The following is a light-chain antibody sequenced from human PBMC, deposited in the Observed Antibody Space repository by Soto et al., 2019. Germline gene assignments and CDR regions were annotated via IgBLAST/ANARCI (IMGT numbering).Light chain of an antibody. Sequence: DIQMTQSPSTLSASVGDRVTITCRASQSISSWLAWYQQRPGKAPKLLIYDASSLESGVPSRFSGSGSGTEFTLTISSLQPDDFATYYCQQYNSYSRTFGGGTKVXIK. V-gene: IGKV1-5*01. J-gene: IGKJ4*01. CDR2: DAS. CDR1: QSISSW. CDR3: QQYNSYSRT.